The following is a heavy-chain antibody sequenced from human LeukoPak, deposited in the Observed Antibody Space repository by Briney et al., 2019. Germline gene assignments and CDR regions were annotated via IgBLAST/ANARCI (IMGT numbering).Heavy chain of an antibody. J-gene: IGHJ6*03. D-gene: IGHD1-26*01. V-gene: IGHV3-7*01. CDR2: IKQDGSEK. Sequence: GGSLRLSCAASGFTFNDYGMSWVRQAPGKGLEWVANIKQDGSEKYYVDSVKGRFTISRDNAKNSLYLQMNSLRAEDTAVYYCARSIVGATTGYYYYMDVWGKGTTVTISS. CDR1: GFTFNDYG. CDR3: ARSIVGATTGYYYYMDV.